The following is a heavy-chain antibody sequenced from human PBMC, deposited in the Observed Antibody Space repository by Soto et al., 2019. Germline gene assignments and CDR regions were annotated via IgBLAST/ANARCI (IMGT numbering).Heavy chain of an antibody. D-gene: IGHD2-21*01. CDR2: IIAMFGTA. CDR1: GGTFSTDS. CDR3: AREIDGYYGMDV. V-gene: IGHV1-69*12. J-gene: IGHJ6*02. Sequence: QVQLVQSGAEVKKPGSSVKVSCKASGGTFSTDSISWVRQAPGQGLEWMGGIIAMFGTANNAQKFQSRVTMTADESTSTAYMELSSLRSEDTPVYFCAREIDGYYGMDVWGQGTMVTVAS.